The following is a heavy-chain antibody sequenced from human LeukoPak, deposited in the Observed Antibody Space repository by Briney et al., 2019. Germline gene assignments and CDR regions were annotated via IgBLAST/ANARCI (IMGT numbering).Heavy chain of an antibody. CDR3: AEGRELVRSRGIFGGRFRWNYFDY. J-gene: IGHJ4*02. D-gene: IGHD6-6*01. CDR1: GDSVSSNSAA. Sequence: SQTLSLTCAISGDSVSSNSAAWNWIRQSPSRGLEWLGRTYYRSKWYNDYAVSVKSRITINPDTSKNQFSLQLNSVTPEDTAVYYCAEGRELVRSRGIFGGRFRWNYFDYWGQGTLVTVSS. V-gene: IGHV6-1*01. CDR2: TYYRSKWYN.